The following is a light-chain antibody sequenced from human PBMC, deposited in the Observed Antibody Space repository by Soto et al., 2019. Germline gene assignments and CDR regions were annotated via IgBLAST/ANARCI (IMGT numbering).Light chain of an antibody. CDR2: LNSDGSH. Sequence: QPVLTQSPSASASLGASVKLTCTLTSGHSNYAIAWHQQQPAKGPRYLMKLNSDGSHSKGDGIPDRFSGSSSGAERYLTISGLQSEDEADYYCQTWGTGIVVFGGGTKLTVL. CDR3: QTWGTGIVV. J-gene: IGLJ2*01. CDR1: SGHSNYA. V-gene: IGLV4-69*01.